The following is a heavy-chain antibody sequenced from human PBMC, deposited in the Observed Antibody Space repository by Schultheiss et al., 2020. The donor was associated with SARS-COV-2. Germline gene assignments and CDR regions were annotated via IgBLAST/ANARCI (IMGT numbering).Heavy chain of an antibody. CDR2: ISYDGSNK. V-gene: IGHV3-30*04. CDR1: GFTLSSYA. CDR3: ARDTTGGALGGMDV. Sequence: GGSLRLSCAASGFTLSSYAMHWVRQAPGKGLEWVAVISYDGSNKYYADSVKGRFTISRDNSKNTLYLQMNSLRAEDTAVYYCARDTTGGALGGMDVWGQGTTGTVSS. D-gene: IGHD1-14*01. J-gene: IGHJ6*02.